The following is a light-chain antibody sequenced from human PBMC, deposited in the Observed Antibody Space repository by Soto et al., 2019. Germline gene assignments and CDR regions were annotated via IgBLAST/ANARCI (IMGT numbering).Light chain of an antibody. CDR2: GNS. Sequence: QSVLTQPPSVSGAPGQRVSISCTGSSSNIGAGNDVRWYQQLPGTAPKLLIYGNSNRPSGVPDRFSASKSGTSASLAITGLQAEDEADYYCQSYDSSLSGWVFGTGTKVTVL. V-gene: IGLV1-40*01. CDR1: SSNIGAGND. CDR3: QSYDSSLSGWV. J-gene: IGLJ1*01.